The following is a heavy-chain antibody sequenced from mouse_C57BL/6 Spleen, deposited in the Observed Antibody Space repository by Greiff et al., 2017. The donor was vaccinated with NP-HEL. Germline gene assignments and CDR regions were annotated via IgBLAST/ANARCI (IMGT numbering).Heavy chain of an antibody. CDR2: INPSTGGT. CDR3: SRSSWTWDY. V-gene: IGHV1-42*01. Sequence: VQLQQSGPELVKPGASVKISCKASGYSFTGYYMNWVKQSPEKSLEWIGEINPSTGGTTYNQKFKAKSTLTVDKSSSKAYMQLKSLTSEDSAVYYCSRSSWTWDYWGQGTTLTVSS. CDR1: GYSFTGYY. J-gene: IGHJ2*01.